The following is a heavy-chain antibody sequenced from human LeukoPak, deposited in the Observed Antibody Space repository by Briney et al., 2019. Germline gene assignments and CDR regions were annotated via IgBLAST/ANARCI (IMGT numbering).Heavy chain of an antibody. Sequence: GRSLRLYCAASGFTFDDYAMHWVRQAPGKGLEWVSGISWNSGSIGYADSVKGRFTISRDNAKNSLYLQMNSLRAEDTALYYCAKDYLSSSWYSGWFDPWGQGTLVTVSS. CDR2: ISWNSGSI. CDR1: GFTFDDYA. V-gene: IGHV3-9*01. D-gene: IGHD6-13*01. J-gene: IGHJ5*02. CDR3: AKDYLSSSWYSGWFDP.